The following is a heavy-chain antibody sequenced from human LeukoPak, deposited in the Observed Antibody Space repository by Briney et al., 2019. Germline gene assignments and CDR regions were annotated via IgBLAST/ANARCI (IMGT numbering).Heavy chain of an antibody. CDR1: GFSFRSYW. D-gene: IGHD1-26*01. V-gene: IGHV3-7*03. CDR3: AKDWWELPNAFDI. Sequence: GGSLRLSCVASGFSFRSYWMSWVRQAPGKGLECVAKIKPDGSDRFYEDSVKGRFTISRDNAKNSLYLQMNSLRAEDTALYYCAKDWWELPNAFDIWGQGTMVTVSS. J-gene: IGHJ3*02. CDR2: IKPDGSDR.